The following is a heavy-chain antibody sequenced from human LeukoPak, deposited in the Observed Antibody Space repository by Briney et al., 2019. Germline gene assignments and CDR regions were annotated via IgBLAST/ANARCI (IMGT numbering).Heavy chain of an antibody. CDR3: ARHYYDRSDSYSFDY. D-gene: IGHD3-22*01. J-gene: IGHJ4*02. CDR1: GAFISCYY. V-gene: IGHV4-59*08. Sequence: SETQTLTCSVCGAFISCYYWRWLRQPPGKGLEWVRYRYSTGSTNYIPSLKSRVTISLDTSENQYSLKLSSVTAADTALYYCARHYYDRSDSYSFDYWGQGTLVTVSS. CDR2: RYSTGST.